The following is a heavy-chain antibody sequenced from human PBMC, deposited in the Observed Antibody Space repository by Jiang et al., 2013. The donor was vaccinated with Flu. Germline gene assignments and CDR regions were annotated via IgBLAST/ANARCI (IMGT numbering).Heavy chain of an antibody. CDR3: ARGGWLAYFDY. V-gene: IGHV4-59*01. J-gene: IGHJ4*02. D-gene: IGHD6-19*01. Sequence: PPREGTWSGLGISITVGAPTTTPPSKSRVTISVDTSKNQFSLKLSSVTAADTAVYYCARGGWLAYFDYWGQGTLVTVSS. CDR2: SITVGAP.